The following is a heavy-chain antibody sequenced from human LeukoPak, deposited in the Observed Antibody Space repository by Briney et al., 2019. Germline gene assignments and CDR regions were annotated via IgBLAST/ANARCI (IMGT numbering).Heavy chain of an antibody. CDR1: GFRFSDYN. CDR3: AKARKRKDDSSGYPSDY. J-gene: IGHJ4*02. CDR2: ISGSGGST. Sequence: GGSLRLSCAASGFRFSDYNMNWVRQVPGKGLEWVSAISGSGGSTYYADSVKGRFTISRDNSKNTLYLQMNSLRAEDTAVYYCAKARKRKDDSSGYPSDYWGQGTLVTVSS. D-gene: IGHD3-22*01. V-gene: IGHV3-23*01.